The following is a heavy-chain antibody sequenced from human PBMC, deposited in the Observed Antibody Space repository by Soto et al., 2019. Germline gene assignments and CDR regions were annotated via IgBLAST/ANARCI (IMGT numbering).Heavy chain of an antibody. V-gene: IGHV3-33*01. CDR3: ARDAYYDSRLLLSYYYYGMDV. CDR2: IWYDGSNK. J-gene: IGHJ6*02. D-gene: IGHD3-22*01. CDR1: GFTFSSYG. Sequence: GESLKISCAASGFTFSSYGMHWVRQAPGKGLEWVAVIWYDGSNKYYADSVKGRFTISRDNSKNTLYLQMNSLRAEDTAVYYCARDAYYDSRLLLSYYYYGMDVWGQGTTVTVSS.